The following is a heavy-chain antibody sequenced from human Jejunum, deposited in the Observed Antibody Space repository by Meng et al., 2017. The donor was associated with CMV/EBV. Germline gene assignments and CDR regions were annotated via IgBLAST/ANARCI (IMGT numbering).Heavy chain of an antibody. CDR3: VHRPSGYGGDFWFH. J-gene: IGHJ4*02. Sequence: QITLKESGPTLVKPTQTLTLTCTFSGFSVTTSGVAVGWIRQPPGKALEWLALIYWDDDTRYSPSLKSRLTITKDSSKSQVVLTMTNMGPVDTATYYCVHRPSGYGGDFWFHWGQGTLVTVSS. D-gene: IGHD2-21*01. V-gene: IGHV2-5*02. CDR1: GFSVTTSGVA. CDR2: IYWDDDT.